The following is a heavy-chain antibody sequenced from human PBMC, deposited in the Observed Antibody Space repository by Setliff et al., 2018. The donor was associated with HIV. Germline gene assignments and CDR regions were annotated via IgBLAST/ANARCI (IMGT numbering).Heavy chain of an antibody. D-gene: IGHD3-10*01. Sequence: SETLSLTCSVSGDSNTYSDYYWGWIRQAPGKGLEWIGSINFGGSTSYNPSLKSRVTISVDTSKNQFSLKLSSVTAADTAVYYCARDLRPDGFPDYWGQGTLVTVSS. CDR2: INFGGST. CDR1: GDSNTYSDYY. V-gene: IGHV4-39*07. CDR3: ARDLRPDGFPDY. J-gene: IGHJ4*02.